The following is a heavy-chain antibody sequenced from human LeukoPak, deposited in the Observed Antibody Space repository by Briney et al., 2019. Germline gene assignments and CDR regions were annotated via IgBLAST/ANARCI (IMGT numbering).Heavy chain of an antibody. CDR3: ALVSSSSKLYYYGMDV. CDR2: INHSGST. V-gene: IGHV4-34*01. J-gene: IGHJ6*02. D-gene: IGHD6-13*01. CDR1: GGSFSGYY. Sequence: SETLSLTCAVYGGSFSGYYWSWIRQPPGKGLEWIGEINHSGSTNYNPSLKSRVTISVDTSKNQFSLKLSSVTAADTAVYYCALVSSSSKLYYYGMDVWGQGTTVTVSS.